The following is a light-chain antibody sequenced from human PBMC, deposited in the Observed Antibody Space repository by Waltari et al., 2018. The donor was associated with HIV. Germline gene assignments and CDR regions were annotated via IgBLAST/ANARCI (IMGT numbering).Light chain of an antibody. Sequence: DIQMTQSPTSLSASVGDRVSITCRASQSISSHLNWYQQKPGKVPNLLIFDASSLQSGVPSRFSGSGSGTDFTLTISSLQPEDFATYYCQQIYSTPFTFGPGTKVDIK. CDR1: QSISSH. V-gene: IGKV1-39*01. J-gene: IGKJ3*01. CDR3: QQIYSTPFT. CDR2: DAS.